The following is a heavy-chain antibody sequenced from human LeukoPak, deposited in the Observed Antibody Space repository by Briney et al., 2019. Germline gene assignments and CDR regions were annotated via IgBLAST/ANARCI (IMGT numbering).Heavy chain of an antibody. V-gene: IGHV3-7*01. Sequence: GGSLRLSRAASGFTFSSYWMSWVRQAPGKGLEWVANIKQDGSEKYYVDSVKGRFTISRDNAKNSLYLQMNSLRAEDTAVYYCARDDIVVVPIYGMDVWGQGTTVTVSS. CDR3: ARDDIVVVPIYGMDV. CDR1: GFTFSSYW. CDR2: IKQDGSEK. D-gene: IGHD2-2*01. J-gene: IGHJ6*02.